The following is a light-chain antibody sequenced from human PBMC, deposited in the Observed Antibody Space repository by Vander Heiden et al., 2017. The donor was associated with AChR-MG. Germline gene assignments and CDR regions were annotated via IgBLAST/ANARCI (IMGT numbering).Light chain of an antibody. CDR2: ATS. CDR1: QDIRNA. CDR3: QQYYVTPPT. J-gene: IGKJ1*01. Sequence: DIHMTQSPSSLSASVGDRVTLTCRASQDIRNALAWYQQKPGKAPAILLYATSRLQSGVPSRFSGGGSGTDFTLTISSLQPEDFATYVCQQYYVTPPTFGQGTKLEIK. V-gene: IGKV1-NL1*01.